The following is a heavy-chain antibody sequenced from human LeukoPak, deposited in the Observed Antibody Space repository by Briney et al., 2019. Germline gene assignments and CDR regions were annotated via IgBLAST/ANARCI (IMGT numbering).Heavy chain of an antibody. CDR3: ARHAGAYYYDSSGLFGFDH. CDR2: IYYSGST. D-gene: IGHD3-22*01. Sequence: PSETLSLTCTVSGGSISSSSYYWGWIRQPPGKGPEWNRSIYYSGSTYYNPSLKSRVTTSVDTSKNQFSLKLSSVTAADTAVYYYARHAGAYYYDSSGLFGFDHWGQGTLVTVSS. CDR1: GGSISSSSYY. J-gene: IGHJ5*02. V-gene: IGHV4-39*01.